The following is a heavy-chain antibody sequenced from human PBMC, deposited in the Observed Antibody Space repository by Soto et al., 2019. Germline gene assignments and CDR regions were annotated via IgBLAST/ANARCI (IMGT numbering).Heavy chain of an antibody. CDR3: ARESIGCGGDCLDY. CDR1: GFTFSNYE. Sequence: GGSLRLSCAVSGFTFSNYEWNWVRQAPGKGLEWISYIDTSGDAMFYADSVKGRFAVSRDNTMNSLYLQMNSLRAEDTAAYYCARESIGCGGDCLDYWGQGTLVTVSS. J-gene: IGHJ4*02. D-gene: IGHD2-21*01. V-gene: IGHV3-48*03. CDR2: IDTSGDAM.